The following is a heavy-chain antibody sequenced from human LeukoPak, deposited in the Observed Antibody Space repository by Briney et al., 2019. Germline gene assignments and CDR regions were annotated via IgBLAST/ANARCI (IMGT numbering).Heavy chain of an antibody. CDR2: ILPIIGAA. V-gene: IGHV1-69*13. CDR1: EDTFSNYA. Sequence: SVKVSCKASEDTFSNYAIYWVRQAPGQGLEWVGGILPIIGAAKNGQKLQGRVTFTADESTSTVYMELSSLRSEDTAIYYCARAHFSAYTGSEWGQGTLVTVSS. J-gene: IGHJ4*02. D-gene: IGHD3-16*01. CDR3: ARAHFSAYTGSE.